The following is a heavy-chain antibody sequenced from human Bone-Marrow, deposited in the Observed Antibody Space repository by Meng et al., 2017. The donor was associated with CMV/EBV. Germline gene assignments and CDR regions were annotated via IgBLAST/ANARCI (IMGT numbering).Heavy chain of an antibody. CDR2: IFGRGDTT. CDR1: GFTFSGYA. D-gene: IGHD6-19*01. V-gene: IGHV3-23*01. CDR3: AKSIAVAGAYIDY. Sequence: GESLKISCAASGFTFSGYAMSWVRQAPGKGLEWVSTIFGRGDTTYYAESVKGRFTISRDNSKNTLYLQMNSLRAEDTAINYCAKSIAVAGAYIDYWGQGKLVTVSS. J-gene: IGHJ4*02.